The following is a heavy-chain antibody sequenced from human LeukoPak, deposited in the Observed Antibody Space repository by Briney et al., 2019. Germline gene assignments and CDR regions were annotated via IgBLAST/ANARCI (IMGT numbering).Heavy chain of an antibody. J-gene: IGHJ4*02. CDR2: ISSSSSYI. V-gene: IGHV3-21*01. CDR1: GFTFSSYS. Sequence: SGGSLRLSCAASGFTFSSYSMNWVRQAPGKGREWVSSISSSSSYIYYADSVKGRFTISRDNAKNSLYLQMNSLRAEDTAVYYCARGLAAGTLDYWGQGTLVTVSS. CDR3: ARGLAAGTLDY. D-gene: IGHD6-13*01.